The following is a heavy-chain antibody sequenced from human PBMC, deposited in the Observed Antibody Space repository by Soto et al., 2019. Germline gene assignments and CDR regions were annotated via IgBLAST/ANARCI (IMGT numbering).Heavy chain of an antibody. CDR1: GYTFTRYA. D-gene: IGHD3-10*01. V-gene: IGHV1-3*01. CDR3: ARGGSGRYYYGMDV. Sequence: ASVKVSCKASGYTFTRYAMHWVRQAPGKRLEWMGWINAGNGKTKYSQKFQGRVTITRDTSAGTAYMELSSLRSEDTAVYYCARGGSGRYYYGMDVWGQGTTVTVSS. CDR2: INAGNGKT. J-gene: IGHJ6*02.